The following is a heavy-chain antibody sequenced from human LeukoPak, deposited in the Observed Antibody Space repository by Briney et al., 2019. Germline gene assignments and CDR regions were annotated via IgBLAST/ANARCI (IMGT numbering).Heavy chain of an antibody. V-gene: IGHV5-51*01. CDR2: IYPGDSDT. CDR3: ARQIRSYDFWSGYSALDY. D-gene: IGHD3-3*01. CDR1: GYSFTSYW. Sequence: GESLKISCKGSGYSFTSYWIGWVRQMPGKGLEWMGIIYPGDSDTRYSPSLQGQVTISADKSISTAYLQWSSLKASDTAMYYCARQIRSYDFWSGYSALDYWGQGTLVTVSS. J-gene: IGHJ4*02.